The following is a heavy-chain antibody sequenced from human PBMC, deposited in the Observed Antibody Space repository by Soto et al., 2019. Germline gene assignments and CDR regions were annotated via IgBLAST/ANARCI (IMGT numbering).Heavy chain of an antibody. Sequence: GGSLRLSCAASGFTFSSYAMSWVRQAPGKGLEWVSAISGSGGSTYYADSVKGRFTISRDNSKNTLYLQVNSLRAEDMAVYYCAKVGYDILTGYYHFDYWGQGTLVTVSS. CDR3: AKVGYDILTGYYHFDY. D-gene: IGHD3-9*01. CDR2: ISGSGGST. V-gene: IGHV3-23*01. J-gene: IGHJ4*02. CDR1: GFTFSSYA.